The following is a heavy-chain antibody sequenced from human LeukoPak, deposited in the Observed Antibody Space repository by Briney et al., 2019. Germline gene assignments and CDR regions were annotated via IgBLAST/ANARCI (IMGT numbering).Heavy chain of an antibody. Sequence: PGGSLRLSCAASGFTFSNYAMRWVRQAPGKGLEWVSGISLSGGTTDYADSVKGRFIVSRDNSKNTLYLQMNSLRAEDTAVYYCAREQYYGSGSPSAFDYWGQGTLVTVSS. CDR1: GFTFSNYA. CDR2: ISLSGGTT. CDR3: AREQYYGSGSPSAFDY. J-gene: IGHJ4*02. V-gene: IGHV3-23*01. D-gene: IGHD3-10*01.